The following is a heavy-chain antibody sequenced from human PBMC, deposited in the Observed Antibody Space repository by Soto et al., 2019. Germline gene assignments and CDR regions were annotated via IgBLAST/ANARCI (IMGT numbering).Heavy chain of an antibody. CDR3: ARDLRTDYYYYGMDV. V-gene: IGHV1-69*06. CDR1: GGTFSSYA. Sequence: SVKVSCKASGGTFSSYAISWVRQAPGQGLEWMGGIIPIFGTANYAQKFQGRVTITADKSTSTAYMELSSLRSEDTAVYYCARDLRTDYYYYGMDVWGQGTTVTVSS. J-gene: IGHJ6*02. D-gene: IGHD1-1*01. CDR2: IIPIFGTA.